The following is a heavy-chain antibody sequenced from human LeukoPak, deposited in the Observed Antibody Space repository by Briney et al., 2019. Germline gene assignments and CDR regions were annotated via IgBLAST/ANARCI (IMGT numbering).Heavy chain of an antibody. Sequence: GRSLRLSCAASGFTFSSYAMHWVSQAPGKGLEWVAVISYDGSNKYYADSVKGRFTISRDNSKNTLYLQMNSLRAEDTALYHCARNNGMDVWGQGTTVIVSS. J-gene: IGHJ6*02. V-gene: IGHV3-30-3*01. CDR1: GFTFSSYA. CDR2: ISYDGSNK. CDR3: ARNNGMDV.